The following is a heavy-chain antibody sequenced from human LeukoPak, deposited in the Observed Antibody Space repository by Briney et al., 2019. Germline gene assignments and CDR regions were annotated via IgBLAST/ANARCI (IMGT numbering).Heavy chain of an antibody. Sequence: ASVKVSCKASGYTFTSYGISWVRQAPGQGLEWMGWISAYNGNTNYAQKLQGRVTMTTDTSTSTAYMELRSLRSDDTAVYYCARGVICSSTSCSNWFDPWGQGTLVTVSS. D-gene: IGHD2-2*01. CDR2: ISAYNGNT. J-gene: IGHJ5*02. CDR3: ARGVICSSTSCSNWFDP. V-gene: IGHV1-18*01. CDR1: GYTFTSYG.